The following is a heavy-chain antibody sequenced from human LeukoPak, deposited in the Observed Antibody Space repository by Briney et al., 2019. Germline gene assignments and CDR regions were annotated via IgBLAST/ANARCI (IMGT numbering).Heavy chain of an antibody. Sequence: GGSLRLSCAASGFTFSNSALSWVRQSPGKGLEWVSFISGYSVTTYYADSVQGRFTVSRDNSKKTLYLQMHNLRDEDTAIYYCAKHYGDYFLDFWGQGTLVTVSS. CDR3: AKHYGDYFLDF. CDR1: GFTFSNSA. CDR2: ISGYSVTT. V-gene: IGHV3-23*01. D-gene: IGHD4-17*01. J-gene: IGHJ4*02.